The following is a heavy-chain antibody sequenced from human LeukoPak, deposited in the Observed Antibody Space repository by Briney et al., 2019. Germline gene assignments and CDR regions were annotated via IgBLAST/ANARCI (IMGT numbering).Heavy chain of an antibody. CDR1: GGSISSYC. J-gene: IGHJ4*02. Sequence: PSETLALTCTASGGSISSYCWSWIRQPPGKGLEWIGYIYYSGSTNYNPSLKSRVTISVDTSKNQFSLKLSSVTAADTAVYYCARAARSSGYYYFNYFDNWGQGTLVTVSS. D-gene: IGHD3-22*01. CDR3: ARAARSSGYYYFNYFDN. V-gene: IGHV4-59*01. CDR2: IYYSGST.